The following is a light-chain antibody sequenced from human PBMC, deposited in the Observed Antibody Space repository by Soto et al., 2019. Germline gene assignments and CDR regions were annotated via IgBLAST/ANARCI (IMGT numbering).Light chain of an antibody. Sequence: EIVLTQSPGTLSLSPGERATLSCRASQSVSNSYLAWYQQKPGQAPRLLIYGASSRATGIPDRFSGSGSGTDFTLTISRLEPEDFVVYYCQQYGSSPLTFGPGTKVDIK. CDR2: GAS. CDR3: QQYGSSPLT. CDR1: QSVSNSY. V-gene: IGKV3-20*01. J-gene: IGKJ3*01.